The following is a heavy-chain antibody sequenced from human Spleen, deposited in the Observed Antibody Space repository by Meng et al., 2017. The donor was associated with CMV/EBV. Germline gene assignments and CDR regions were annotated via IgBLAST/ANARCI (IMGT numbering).Heavy chain of an antibody. D-gene: IGHD3-9*01. CDR1: GGTFSNYV. Sequence: SVKVSCKASGGTFSNYVITWVRQAPGRGLEWMGRIIPMPDISHYAQKFQGRVTITADKSATTIYMELSSLRSEDTAVYYCARVLWPGGDILPYYFDYWGQGTLVTVSS. V-gene: IGHV1-69*04. CDR3: ARVLWPGGDILPYYFDY. J-gene: IGHJ4*02. CDR2: IIPMPDIS.